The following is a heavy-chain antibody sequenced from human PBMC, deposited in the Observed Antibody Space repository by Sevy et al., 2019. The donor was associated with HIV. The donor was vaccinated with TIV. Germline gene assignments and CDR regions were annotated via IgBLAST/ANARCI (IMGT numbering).Heavy chain of an antibody. J-gene: IGHJ6*04. D-gene: IGHD2-2*01. CDR3: ARDCSSTTCIWGLDV. CDR1: GFTFSNYW. Sequence: GGSLRLSCAASGFTFSNYWMTWVRQAPGKGLEWVANIKRDGSERYYVASVKGRFTISRDNAKNSLYLQMNSLRADDTAVYYCARDCSSTTCIWGLDVWGKGTRVTVSS. CDR2: IKRDGSER. V-gene: IGHV3-7*03.